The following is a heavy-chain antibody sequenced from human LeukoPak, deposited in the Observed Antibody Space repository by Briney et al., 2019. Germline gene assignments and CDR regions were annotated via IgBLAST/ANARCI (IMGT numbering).Heavy chain of an antibody. CDR2: IRYDGAYQ. Sequence: GGSLRLSCAASGFNFSTYGMHWVRQAPGKGLEWVAFIRYDGAYQYFAESMKGRSTISRDNSKNTLYLQMNSLRPEDTAFYYCAKDPYSGSRVGSHTWFDPWGQGTLVTVSS. D-gene: IGHD1-26*01. CDR3: AKDPYSGSRVGSHTWFDP. CDR1: GFNFSTYG. V-gene: IGHV3-30*02. J-gene: IGHJ5*02.